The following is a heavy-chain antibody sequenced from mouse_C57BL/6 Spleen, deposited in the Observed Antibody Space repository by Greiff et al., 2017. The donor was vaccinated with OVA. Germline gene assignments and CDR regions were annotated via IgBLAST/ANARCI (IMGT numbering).Heavy chain of an antibody. V-gene: IGHV5-17*01. J-gene: IGHJ4*01. Sequence: EVHLVESGGGLVKPGGSLKLSCAASGFTFSDYGMHWVRQAPEKGLEWVAYISSGSSTIYYADTVKGRFTISRDNAKNTLFLQMTSLRSEDTAMYYCARRAQALYYYAMDYWGQGTSVTVSS. CDR2: ISSGSSTI. CDR3: ARRAQALYYYAMDY. D-gene: IGHD3-2*02. CDR1: GFTFSDYG.